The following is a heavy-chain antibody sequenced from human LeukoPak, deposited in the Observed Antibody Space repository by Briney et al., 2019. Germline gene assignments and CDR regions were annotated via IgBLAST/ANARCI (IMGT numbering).Heavy chain of an antibody. J-gene: IGHJ4*02. V-gene: IGHV3-43*02. CDR2: ISGDGVST. CDR1: GFXFNTYS. Sequence: GGSLRLSCAASGFXFNTYSINWVRQAPGKGLEWVSLISGDGVSTFYTDSVRGRFSISRDNAKNSLYLEMNSLRTEDTAMYYCAKESGKFDYWGQGTLVAVSS. CDR3: AKESGKFDY.